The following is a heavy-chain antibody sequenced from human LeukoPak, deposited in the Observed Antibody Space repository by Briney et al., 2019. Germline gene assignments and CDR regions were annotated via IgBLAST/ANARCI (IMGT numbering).Heavy chain of an antibody. V-gene: IGHV4-30-2*01. CDR2: IYHSGST. CDR1: GGSISSGGYY. CDR3: ASSPRNMWGAFDI. J-gene: IGHJ3*02. Sequence: SETLSLTCTVSGGSISSGGYYWSWIRQPPGKGLEWIGYIYHSGSTYYNPSLKSRVTISVDRSKNQFSLKLSSVTAADTAVYYYASSPRNMWGAFDIWGQGTMVTVSS. D-gene: IGHD2/OR15-2a*01.